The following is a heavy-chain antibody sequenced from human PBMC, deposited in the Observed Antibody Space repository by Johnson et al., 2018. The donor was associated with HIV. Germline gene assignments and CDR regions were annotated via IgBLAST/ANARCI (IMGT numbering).Heavy chain of an antibody. D-gene: IGHD1-26*01. CDR2: ISWDGGST. CDR1: GFTFDDYT. V-gene: IGHV3-43*01. Sequence: VQLVESGGVVVQPGGSLRLSCAASGFTFDDYTMHWVRQAPGKGLEWVSLISWDGGSTYYADSVKGRFTISRDNSKNSLYLQMNSLRTEDTDLYYCAKDGAVDAFDIWGQGTMVTVSS. CDR3: AKDGAVDAFDI. J-gene: IGHJ3*02.